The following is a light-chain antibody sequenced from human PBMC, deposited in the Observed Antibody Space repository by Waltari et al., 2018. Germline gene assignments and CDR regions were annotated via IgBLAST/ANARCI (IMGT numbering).Light chain of an antibody. CDR1: SSDVGGYKY. J-gene: IGLJ1*01. CDR2: DVS. CDR3: ISYTSTSTYV. V-gene: IGLV2-14*03. Sequence: QSALTQPASVSGSPGQSITISCTGTSSDVGGYKYVPWYQQNPGKAPKLMIFDVSDRPSGVYNRFSGSKSSNTASLAISVLQGEDEADYYCISYTSTSTYVFGTGTKVTVL.